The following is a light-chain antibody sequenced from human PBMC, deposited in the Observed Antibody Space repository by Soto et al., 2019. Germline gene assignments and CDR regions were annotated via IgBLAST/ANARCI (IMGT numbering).Light chain of an antibody. CDR2: DVS. Sequence: QSAMTQPASVSGSPGQSITISCTGTSSDVGRYNYVSWYQQHPGKAPKLMIYDVSNRPSGVSNRFSGSKSGNTASLTISGLQAEDEADYYCSSYTSSSRVFGGGTKLTVL. J-gene: IGLJ3*02. V-gene: IGLV2-14*01. CDR1: SSDVGRYNY. CDR3: SSYTSSSRV.